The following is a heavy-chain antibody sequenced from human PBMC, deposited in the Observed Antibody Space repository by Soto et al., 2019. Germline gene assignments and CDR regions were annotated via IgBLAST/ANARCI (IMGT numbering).Heavy chain of an antibody. V-gene: IGHV4-31*03. Sequence: QVQLQESGPGLVKPSQTLSLTCTVSGGSISSGGYYWSWIRQHPGTGLEWIGYIYYSGSTYYNPSLKSRVTISVDTSKNQFSLKLSSVTAADTAVYYCARWVRRFWELGAFDIWGQGTMVTVSS. J-gene: IGHJ3*02. CDR2: IYYSGST. CDR1: GGSISSGGYY. CDR3: ARWVRRFWELGAFDI. D-gene: IGHD3-10*01.